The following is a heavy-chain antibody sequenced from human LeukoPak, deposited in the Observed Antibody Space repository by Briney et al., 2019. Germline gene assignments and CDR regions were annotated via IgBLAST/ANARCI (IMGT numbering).Heavy chain of an antibody. J-gene: IGHJ4*02. CDR1: GFTVSSNY. CDR2: IYSGGST. Sequence: GGSLRLSCAASGFTVSSNYMSWVRQAPGKGLEWVSVIYSGGSTYYADSVKGRFTISRDNSKNTLYLQMSSLRAEDTAVYYCARVYSSGYDYDYWGQGTLVTVSS. D-gene: IGHD5-12*01. CDR3: ARVYSSGYDYDY. V-gene: IGHV3-53*01.